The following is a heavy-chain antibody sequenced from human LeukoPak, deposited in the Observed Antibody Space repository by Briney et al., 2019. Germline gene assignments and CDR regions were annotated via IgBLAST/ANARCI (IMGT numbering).Heavy chain of an antibody. D-gene: IGHD3-10*01. Sequence: PGGSLRLSCAASGFTFSIYWMSWVRQAPGKGLEWVANINQDGSDKYYVDSVKGRFTISRDNAKNSLYLQMNSLRAEDTAVYYCARDPYGSGLYYFDYWGQGTLVTVSS. V-gene: IGHV3-7*01. CDR2: INQDGSDK. CDR1: GFTFSIYW. J-gene: IGHJ4*02. CDR3: ARDPYGSGLYYFDY.